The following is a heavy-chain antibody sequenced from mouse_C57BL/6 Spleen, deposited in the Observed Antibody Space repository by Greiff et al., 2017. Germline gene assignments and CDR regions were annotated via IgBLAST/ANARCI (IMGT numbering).Heavy chain of an antibody. J-gene: IGHJ2*01. CDR3: ASLYYDYDGSYFDD. D-gene: IGHD2-4*01. V-gene: IGHV1-52*01. CDR1: GYTFTSYW. Sequence: VQLQQPGAELVRPGSSVKLSCKASGYTFTSYWMHWVKQRPIQGLEWIGNIDPSDSETHYNQKFKDKATLTVDKSSSTAYMQLSSLTSEDSAVYYCASLYYDYDGSYFDDWGQGTTLTVSS. CDR2: IDPSDSET.